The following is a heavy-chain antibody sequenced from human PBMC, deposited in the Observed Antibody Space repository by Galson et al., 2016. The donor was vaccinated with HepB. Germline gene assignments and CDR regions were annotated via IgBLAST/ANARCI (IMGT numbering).Heavy chain of an antibody. D-gene: IGHD1-26*01. CDR2: FDPEDGET. CDR3: ARTSGWFDP. Sequence: SVKVSCKVSGYTLTELSMHWVRQAPGKGLEWMGRFDPEDGETIYAQKFQGRVTMTEDTSTDTAYMELRSLRSDDTAVYFCARTSGWFDPWGQGTLVTVSS. V-gene: IGHV1-24*01. CDR1: GYTLTELS. J-gene: IGHJ5*02.